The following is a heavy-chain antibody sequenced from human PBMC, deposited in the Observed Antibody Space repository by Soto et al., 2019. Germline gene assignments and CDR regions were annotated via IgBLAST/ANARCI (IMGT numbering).Heavy chain of an antibody. Sequence: QVRLQESGPGLVKPSETLSLTCTVSGGSVSSGNHYWSWIRQPPGKELEFIAYVFYSGSDNYNPSLKSRGPTSIDTSKNQFSLNLRSVTAADTAVYYCARGRGYGYGIDYWGQGILVTVSS. V-gene: IGHV4-61*01. CDR3: ARGRGYGYGIDY. D-gene: IGHD5-18*01. CDR1: GGSVSSGNHY. J-gene: IGHJ4*02. CDR2: VFYSGSD.